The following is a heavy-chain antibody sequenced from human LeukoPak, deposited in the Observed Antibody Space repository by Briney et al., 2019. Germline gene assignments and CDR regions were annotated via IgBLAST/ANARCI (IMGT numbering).Heavy chain of an antibody. J-gene: IGHJ6*03. CDR2: IKSKSDGGTT. Sequence: GGSLRLSCAASGFTFSNAWMSWVRQAPGKGLEWVGRIKSKSDGGTTDYAAPVKGRFTISRDDSKNTLYLQMNSLKTEDTAVYYCTTDYYDSGRKKHATNYYYYYYMDVWGKGTTVTVSS. D-gene: IGHD3-10*01. CDR1: GFTFSNAW. CDR3: TTDYYDSGRKKHATNYYYYYYMDV. V-gene: IGHV3-15*01.